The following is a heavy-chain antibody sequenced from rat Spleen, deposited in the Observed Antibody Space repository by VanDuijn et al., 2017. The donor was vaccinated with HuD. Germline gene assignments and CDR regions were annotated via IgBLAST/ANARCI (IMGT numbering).Heavy chain of an antibody. CDR1: GFTFSDYN. D-gene: IGHD1-12*02. V-gene: IGHV5-7*01. CDR3: ARPPLITMMVAGYFDY. Sequence: EVQLVESGGGLVQPGRSLKLSCAASGFTFSDYNMAWVRQAPKKGLEWVATISYDGSSTYYRDSVKGRFTISRDNAKSTLYLQMDSLSSEDTATYYCARPPLITMMVAGYFDYWGQGVMVTVSS. J-gene: IGHJ2*01. CDR2: ISYDGSST.